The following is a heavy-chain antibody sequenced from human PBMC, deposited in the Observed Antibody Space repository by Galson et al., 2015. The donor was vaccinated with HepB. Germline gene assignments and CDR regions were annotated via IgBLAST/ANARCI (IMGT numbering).Heavy chain of an antibody. D-gene: IGHD7-27*01. J-gene: IGHJ4*02. CDR1: GGSISSYY. Sequence: ETLSLTCTVSGGSISSYYWSWIRQPPGKGLEWIGYIYYSGSTNYNPSLKSRVTISVDTSKNQFSLKLSSVTAADTAVYYCARGPTKWGYYFDYWGQGTLVTVSS. CDR3: ARGPTKWGYYFDY. CDR2: IYYSGST. V-gene: IGHV4-59*01.